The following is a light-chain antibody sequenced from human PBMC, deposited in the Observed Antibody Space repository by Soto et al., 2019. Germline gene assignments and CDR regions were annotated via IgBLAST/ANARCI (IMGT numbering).Light chain of an antibody. CDR3: QQGYSNPWT. CDR1: QTVNTY. CDR2: AAS. V-gene: IGKV1-39*01. J-gene: IGKJ1*01. Sequence: DIQSTQWPASVWSCVVDRVSTTCRASQTVNTYLHWYQQKPGKAPKLLIYAASNLQSGVPSRFSGSGSGTNFTLSLNSLQPEDFATYYCQQGYSNPWTFGQGTKVDIK.